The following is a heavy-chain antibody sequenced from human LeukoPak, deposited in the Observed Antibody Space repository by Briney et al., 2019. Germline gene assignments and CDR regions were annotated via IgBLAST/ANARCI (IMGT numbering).Heavy chain of an antibody. V-gene: IGHV4-34*01. CDR1: GGSFSGYY. D-gene: IGHD4-23*01. J-gene: IGHJ4*02. CDR3: ARNGGNSDVDD. CDR2: INHSGST. Sequence: SETLSLTCAVYGGSFSGYYWSWIRQPPGKGLEWIGEINHSGSTNYNPSLKSRVTISVDKSKNQFSLKLNSVTAADTAVYYCARNGGNSDVDDWGQGTLVTVSS.